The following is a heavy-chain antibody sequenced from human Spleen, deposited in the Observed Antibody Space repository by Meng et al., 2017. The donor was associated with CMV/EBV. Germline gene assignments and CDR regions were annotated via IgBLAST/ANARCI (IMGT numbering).Heavy chain of an antibody. D-gene: IGHD1-26*01. J-gene: IGHJ4*02. V-gene: IGHV1-8*01. CDR3: ARIGSNNIVGTVDDY. Sequence: ASVKVSCKASGYTFTSYDINWVRQATGQGLEWMGWMNPNSGNTGYAQKFQGRVTTTRNTSISTAYMELSSQRSEDTAVYYCARIGSNNIVGTVDDYWGQGTLVTVSS. CDR2: MNPNSGNT. CDR1: GYTFTSYD.